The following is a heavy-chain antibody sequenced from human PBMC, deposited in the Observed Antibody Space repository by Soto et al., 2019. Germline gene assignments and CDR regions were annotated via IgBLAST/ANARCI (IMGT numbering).Heavy chain of an antibody. CDR1: GGSISSGAYS. CDR2: IYHSGST. Sequence: SETLSLTCAVSGGSISSGAYSWSWIRQPPGKGLEWIGYIYHSGSTYYNPSLKSRVTISVDRSKNQFSLKLSSVTAADTAVYFCARDEMSSTSGYSANWFDPWGQGTLVNVSS. CDR3: ARDEMSSTSGYSANWFDP. V-gene: IGHV4-30-2*01. D-gene: IGHD3-22*01. J-gene: IGHJ5*02.